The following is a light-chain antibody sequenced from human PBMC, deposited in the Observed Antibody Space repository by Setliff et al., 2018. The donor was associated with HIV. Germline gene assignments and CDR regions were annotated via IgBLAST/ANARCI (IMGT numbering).Light chain of an antibody. CDR2: WAS. V-gene: IGKV4-1*01. Sequence: DIVMTQSPDSLAVSLGERATINCKSSQSVLYSSNNKNYLAWYQQKPGQPPKLLIYWASTRESWVPDRFSGSGSGTHFTLTISSLQAEDVAVYYCQQYYSTPLTFGGGTKVDIK. CDR3: QQYYSTPLT. J-gene: IGKJ4*01. CDR1: QSVLYSSNNKNY.